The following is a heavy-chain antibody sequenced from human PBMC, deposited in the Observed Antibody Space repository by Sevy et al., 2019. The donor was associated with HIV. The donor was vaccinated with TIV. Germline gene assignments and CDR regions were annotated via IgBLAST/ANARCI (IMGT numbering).Heavy chain of an antibody. V-gene: IGHV3-30*04. D-gene: IGHD3-3*01. CDR3: AREDFWSGPPPYYYYGMDV. CDR1: GFTLSSYA. Sequence: GGSLRLSCAASGFTLSSYAMHWVRQAPGKGLEWVAVISYDGSNKYYADSVKGRFTISRDNSKNTLYLQMNSLRAEDTAVYYCAREDFWSGPPPYYYYGMDVWGQGTTVTVSS. J-gene: IGHJ6*02. CDR2: ISYDGSNK.